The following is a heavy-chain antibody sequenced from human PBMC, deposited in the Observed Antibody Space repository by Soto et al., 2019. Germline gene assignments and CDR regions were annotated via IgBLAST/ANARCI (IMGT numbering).Heavy chain of an antibody. V-gene: IGHV3-23*01. J-gene: IGHJ4*02. CDR1: GFTFSSYA. CDR3: AKEYYYGSGSYLSDY. CDR2: ISGSGGST. Sequence: GGSLRLSCAASGFTFSSYAMSWVRQAPGKGLEWVSAISGSGGSTYYADSVKGRFTIPRDNSKNTLYLQMNSLRAEDTAVYYCAKEYYYGSGSYLSDYWGQGTLVNRLL. D-gene: IGHD3-10*01.